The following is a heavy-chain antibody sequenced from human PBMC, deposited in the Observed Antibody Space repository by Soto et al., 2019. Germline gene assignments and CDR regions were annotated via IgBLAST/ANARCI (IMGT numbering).Heavy chain of an antibody. CDR3: AKDGLDY. J-gene: IGHJ4*02. V-gene: IGHV3-30*18. CDR2: ISYDGSNK. CDR1: GFTFSSYG. Sequence: GGSLRLSCAASGFTFSSYGMHWVRQAPGKGLEWVAVISYDGSNKYYADSVKGRFTISRDNSKNTLYLQMNSLRAEDTAVYYCAKDGLDYWGQGTLVTVSS.